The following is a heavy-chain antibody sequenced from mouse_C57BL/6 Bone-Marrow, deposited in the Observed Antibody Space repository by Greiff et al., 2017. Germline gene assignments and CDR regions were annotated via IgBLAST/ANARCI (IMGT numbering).Heavy chain of an antibody. J-gene: IGHJ2*01. V-gene: IGHV5-6*02. Sequence: DVKLVESGGDLVKPGGSLKLSCAASGFTFSSYGMSWVRQTPDKRLEWVATISSGGSYTYYPDSVKGRFTISRDNAKNTLYLQMSSLTSEDTAMYYCARRVTGTDFDYWGQGTTLTVSS. CDR3: ARRVTGTDFDY. CDR1: GFTFSSYG. CDR2: ISSGGSYT. D-gene: IGHD4-1*01.